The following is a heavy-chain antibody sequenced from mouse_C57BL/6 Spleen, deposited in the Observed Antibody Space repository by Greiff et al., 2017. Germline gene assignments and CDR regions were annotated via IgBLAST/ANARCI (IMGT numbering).Heavy chain of an antibody. CDR2: ISSGSSTI. D-gene: IGHD2-12*01. V-gene: IGHV5-17*01. Sequence: EVKLVESGGGLVKPGGSLKLSCAASGFTFSDYGMHWVRQAPEKGLEWVAYISSGSSTIYYADTVKGRFTISRDNAKNTLFLQMTSLRSEDTAMYYCATTIVFYAMDYWGQGTSVTVSS. CDR3: ATTIVFYAMDY. J-gene: IGHJ4*01. CDR1: GFTFSDYG.